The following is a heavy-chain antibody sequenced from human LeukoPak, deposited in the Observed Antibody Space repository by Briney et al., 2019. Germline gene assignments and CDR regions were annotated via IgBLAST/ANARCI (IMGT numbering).Heavy chain of an antibody. V-gene: IGHV3-7*01. D-gene: IGHD5-24*01. CDR1: GFTFRNYW. Sequence: GGSLRLSCAASGFTFRNYWMNWVRQPQGKGLECLANIKEDGSETYYADSVVGRFTISRDNAKNSLYLQMNSLRAEDTAVYYCARETPRRGETRDGYRWGQGTLVTVSS. J-gene: IGHJ4*02. CDR3: ARETPRRGETRDGYR. CDR2: IKEDGSET.